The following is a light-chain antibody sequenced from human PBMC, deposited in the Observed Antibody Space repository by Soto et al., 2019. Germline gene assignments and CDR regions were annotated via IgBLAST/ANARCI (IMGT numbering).Light chain of an antibody. J-gene: IGLJ2*01. CDR3: NSYTSSSTVV. V-gene: IGLV2-14*01. CDR1: SSDVGGYNY. CDR2: EVS. Sequence: QSVLTQPASVSGSPGQSITISCTGTSSDVGGYNYVSWYQQHPGKAPKLMIYEVSNRPSGVSNRFSGSKSDNTASLTISGLQAEDEADYYCNSYTSSSTVVFGGGTQLTVL.